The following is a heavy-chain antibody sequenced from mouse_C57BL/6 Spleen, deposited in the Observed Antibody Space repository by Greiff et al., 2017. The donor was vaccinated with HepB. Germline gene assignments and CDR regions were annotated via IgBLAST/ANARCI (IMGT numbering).Heavy chain of an antibody. Sequence: QVQLQQPGAELVKPGPSVKMSCTASGYTFTSYWITWVKQRPGQGLEWIGDINPGSGSTNYNENFKSKATLTVDTSSSTAYLQLSSLTSEDSAGYYCARLATTVVAEGDWGKGTTLTVSS. CDR1: GYTFTSYW. V-gene: IGHV1-55*01. CDR3: ARLATTVVAEGD. CDR2: INPGSGST. D-gene: IGHD1-1*01. J-gene: IGHJ2*01.